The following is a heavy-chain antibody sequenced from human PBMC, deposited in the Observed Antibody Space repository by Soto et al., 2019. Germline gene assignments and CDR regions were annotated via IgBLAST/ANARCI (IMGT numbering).Heavy chain of an antibody. V-gene: IGHV4-34*01. J-gene: IGHJ4*02. CDR3: ASTDGEVDDY. CDR1: GGSFSGYY. CDR2: INHSGST. Sequence: SETLSLTCAVYGGSFSGYYWSWIRQPPGKGLEWIGEINHSGSTNYNPSLKSRVTISVDTSKNQFSLKLSSVTAADTAVYYCASTDGEVDDYWGQGTLVTVSS. D-gene: IGHD3-16*01.